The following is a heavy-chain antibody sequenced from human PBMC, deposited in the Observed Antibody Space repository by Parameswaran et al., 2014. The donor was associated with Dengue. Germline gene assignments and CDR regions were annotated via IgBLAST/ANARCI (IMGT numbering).Heavy chain of an antibody. CDR2: ISSNGENM. Sequence: VRQAPGKGPEFVSGISSNGENMYYVDSVRDRFIISRDNSKNTLYLQMRSLRPEDTSVYHCVQGQEVGDPRPLDYWGQGTLVTVSS. CDR3: VQGQEVGDPRPLDY. V-gene: IGHV3-64D*06. D-gene: IGHD2-21*01. J-gene: IGHJ4*02.